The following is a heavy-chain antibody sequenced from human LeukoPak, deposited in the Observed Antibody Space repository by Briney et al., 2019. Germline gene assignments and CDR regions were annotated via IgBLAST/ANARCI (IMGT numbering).Heavy chain of an antibody. J-gene: IGHJ4*02. V-gene: IGHV4-59*01. D-gene: IGHD3-9*01. CDR3: ARAPYYDILTGPRLKGNRYFDY. CDR2: IYDSGST. CDR1: GGSFSGYY. Sequence: SETLSLTCAVYGGSFSGYYWSWIRQPPGKGLEWIGYIYDSGSTNYNPSLKSRVTISVDTSKNQFSLKLSSVTAADTAVYYCARAPYYDILTGPRLKGNRYFDYWGQGTLVTVSS.